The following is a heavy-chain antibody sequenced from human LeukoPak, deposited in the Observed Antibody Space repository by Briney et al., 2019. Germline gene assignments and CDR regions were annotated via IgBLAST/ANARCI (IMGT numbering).Heavy chain of an antibody. CDR1: GYTFTSYD. Sequence: ASVKVSCKASGYTFTSYDINWVRQATGQGLEWMGWMNPNSGNTGYAQKFQGRVTITTDESTSTAYMELSSLRSEDTAVYYCARGEGYNYHDAFDIWGQGTMVTVSS. CDR2: MNPNSGNT. D-gene: IGHD5-24*01. J-gene: IGHJ3*02. CDR3: ARGEGYNYHDAFDI. V-gene: IGHV1-8*01.